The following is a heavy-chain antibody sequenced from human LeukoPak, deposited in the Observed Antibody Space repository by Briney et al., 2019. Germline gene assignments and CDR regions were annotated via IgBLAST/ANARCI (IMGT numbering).Heavy chain of an antibody. Sequence: GGSLRLSCAPSGFTFISYWMSWVRKAPGKGLEGLANIKQDGSEKYYVDSVKGRFTISRDNAKNSLYLQMNSLRAEDTAVYYCARDRLTMVRVKAGYMDVWGKGTTVTVSS. J-gene: IGHJ6*03. CDR3: ARDRLTMVRVKAGYMDV. CDR2: IKQDGSEK. V-gene: IGHV3-7*01. CDR1: GFTFISYW. D-gene: IGHD3-10*01.